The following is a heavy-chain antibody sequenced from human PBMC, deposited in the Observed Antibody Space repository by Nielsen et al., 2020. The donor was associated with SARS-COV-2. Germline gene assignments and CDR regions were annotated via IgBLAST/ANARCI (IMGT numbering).Heavy chain of an antibody. Sequence: GESLKISCAASAFTFSTYWMHWVRQAPGKGLVWVSRINSDGSSTSYADSVKGRFTISRDNAKNTLYLQMNSLRAEDTAVYYCARTVVEGTSGDCWGQGTLVTVSS. J-gene: IGHJ4*02. CDR2: INSDGSST. CDR3: ARTVVEGTSGDC. D-gene: IGHD3-16*01. CDR1: AFTFSTYW. V-gene: IGHV3-74*01.